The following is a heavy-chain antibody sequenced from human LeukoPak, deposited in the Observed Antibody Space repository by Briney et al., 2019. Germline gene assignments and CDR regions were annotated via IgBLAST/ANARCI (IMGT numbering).Heavy chain of an antibody. Sequence: GASVKHSCKASGYTFTSYGISWVREAPGQGLEWMGWISAYNGNTNYAQKLQGRVTMTTDTSTSTAYMELRSLRSDDTAVYYCARDKSRWELLHPFDYWGQGTLVTVSS. V-gene: IGHV1-18*01. J-gene: IGHJ4*02. CDR2: ISAYNGNT. CDR3: ARDKSRWELLHPFDY. CDR1: GYTFTSYG. D-gene: IGHD1-26*01.